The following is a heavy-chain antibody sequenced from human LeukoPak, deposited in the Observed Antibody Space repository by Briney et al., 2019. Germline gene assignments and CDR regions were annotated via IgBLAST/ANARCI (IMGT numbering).Heavy chain of an antibody. Sequence: SETLSLTCTVSGGSISSSSYYWGWIRQPPGKGLEWIGSIYYSGSTYYNPSLKSRVTISVDTSKNQFSLKLSSVTAADTAVYYCARVKWGMAVYYYYYYMDVWGKGTTVTVSS. CDR1: GGSISSSSYY. CDR3: ARVKWGMAVYYYYYYMDV. J-gene: IGHJ6*03. D-gene: IGHD2-8*02. V-gene: IGHV4-39*07. CDR2: IYYSGST.